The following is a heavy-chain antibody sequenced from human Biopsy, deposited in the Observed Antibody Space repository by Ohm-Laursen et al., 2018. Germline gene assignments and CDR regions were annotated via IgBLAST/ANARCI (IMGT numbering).Heavy chain of an antibody. D-gene: IGHD3-9*01. V-gene: IGHV1-69*06. CDR3: ATKLTGYFHH. J-gene: IGHJ1*01. CDR1: GGTFSNYG. Sequence: ASVKVPCKAPGGTFSNYGVNWVRQAPGQGLEWLGGNIPILGTGNYAQKFQDRVTVAADTSTSTATMELRSLRSDDTAVYYCATKLTGYFHHWGQGTLVIVSS. CDR2: NIPILGTG.